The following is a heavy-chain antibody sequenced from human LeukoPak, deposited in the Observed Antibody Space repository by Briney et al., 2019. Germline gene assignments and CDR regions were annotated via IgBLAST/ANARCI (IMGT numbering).Heavy chain of an antibody. CDR2: INPNSGGT. D-gene: IGHD1-26*01. V-gene: IGHV1-2*02. Sequence: ASVKVSCTASGYTFTGYYMHWVRQAPGQGLEWMGWINPNSGGTNYAQKFQGRVTITADESTSTAYMELSSLRSEDTAVYYCASGRASGNTYYYYMDVWGKGTTVTVSS. CDR3: ASGRASGNTYYYYMDV. CDR1: GYTFTGYY. J-gene: IGHJ6*03.